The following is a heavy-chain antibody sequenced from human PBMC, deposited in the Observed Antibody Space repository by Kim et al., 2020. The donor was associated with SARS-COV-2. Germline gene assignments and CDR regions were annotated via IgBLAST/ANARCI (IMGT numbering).Heavy chain of an antibody. CDR3: TRVLGGGFGFWDAFDV. D-gene: IGHD3-10*01. J-gene: IGHJ3*01. V-gene: IGHV3-73*01. Sequence: VKGRYTISRDDSESTGYLQMKSLRTEDTAVYYCTRVLGGGFGFWDAFDVWGQGTMVTVSS.